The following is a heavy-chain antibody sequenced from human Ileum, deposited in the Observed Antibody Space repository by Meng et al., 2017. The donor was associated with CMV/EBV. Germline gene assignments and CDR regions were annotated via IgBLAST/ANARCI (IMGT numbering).Heavy chain of an antibody. J-gene: IGHJ3*02. CDR2: IYSGGGAT. Sequence: GESLKISCAASGFSVSTNYMNWVRQAPGKGLEWISVIYSGGGATYYADSVKGRCTISRDNSKNAIYLQMNSLRVEDKAVYYCARKYSRNWHLDTFDMWGQGTMVTVSS. CDR3: ARKYSRNWHLDTFDM. CDR1: GFSVSTNY. D-gene: IGHD5-12*01. V-gene: IGHV3-53*01.